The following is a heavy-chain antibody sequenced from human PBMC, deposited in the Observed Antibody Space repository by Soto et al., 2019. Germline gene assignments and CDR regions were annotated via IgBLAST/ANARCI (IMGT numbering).Heavy chain of an antibody. V-gene: IGHV3-30-3*01. CDR1: GFTFSSYA. D-gene: IGHD6-6*01. J-gene: IGHJ4*02. CDR2: ISYDGSNK. CDR3: ARDLSYSTSSLGY. Sequence: GGSLRLSCAASGFTFSSYAMPWVRQAPGKGLEWVALISYDGSNKYYADSVKGRFTISRDNSKNTLYLQMHSLRAEDTAVYYCARDLSYSTSSLGYWGQGTLVTVSS.